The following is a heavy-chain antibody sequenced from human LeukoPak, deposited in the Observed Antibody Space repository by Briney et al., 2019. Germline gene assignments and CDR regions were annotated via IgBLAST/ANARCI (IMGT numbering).Heavy chain of an antibody. V-gene: IGHV5-10-1*01. CDR2: IDPSDSYT. CDR1: GYSFTSYW. CDR3: ARHVRPVVVVAATLPWFDP. J-gene: IGHJ5*02. D-gene: IGHD2-15*01. Sequence: GEPLRISFKGSGYSFTSYWISWVRQMPGKGPEWMGRIDPSDSYTNFSPSFQGHVTISADESSSTAYLQWSSLKASDTAMYYCARHVRPVVVVAATLPWFDPWGQGTLVTVSS.